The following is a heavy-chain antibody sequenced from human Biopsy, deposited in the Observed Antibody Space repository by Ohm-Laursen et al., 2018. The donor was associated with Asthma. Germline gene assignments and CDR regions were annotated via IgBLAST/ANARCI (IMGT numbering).Heavy chain of an antibody. CDR1: GGTFNTYV. CDR3: ARKAGSCISRTCYSLDF. V-gene: IGHV1-69*13. CDR2: INFVFGTT. J-gene: IGHJ4*02. Sequence: ATVKLSCKSLGGTFNTYVIGWVRQAPGQGLEWMGGINFVFGTTTYPQKFQDRVTITADDSTSTVYMELSSLISEDTAVYYCARKAGSCISRTCYSLDFWGQGTLVTVSS. D-gene: IGHD2-2*01.